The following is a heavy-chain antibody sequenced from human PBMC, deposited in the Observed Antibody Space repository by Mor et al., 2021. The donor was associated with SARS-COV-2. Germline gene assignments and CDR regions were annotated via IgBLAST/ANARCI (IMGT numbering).Heavy chain of an antibody. CDR2: HSGST. D-gene: IGHD6-19*01. CDR3: ARAGRSGWD. J-gene: IGHJ4*02. Sequence: HSGSTNYNPTLNSRVTISVDKSKNQFSLKLSSVTAADTAVYYCARAGRSGWDWGQGTLVTVSS. V-gene: IGHV4-4*02.